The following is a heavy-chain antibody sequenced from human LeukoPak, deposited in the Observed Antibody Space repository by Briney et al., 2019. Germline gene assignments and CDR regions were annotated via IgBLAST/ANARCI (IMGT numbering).Heavy chain of an antibody. CDR1: GFTFSSYA. J-gene: IGHJ4*02. D-gene: IGHD6-19*01. CDR3: ARDRVAVAVKRGYFDY. V-gene: IGHV3-23*01. Sequence: QPGGSLRLSCAASGFTFSSYAMSWVRQAPGKGLEWVSSISGGGGSTYYADSVKGRFTISRDNSKNTLYLQMISLRAEDTAVYYCARDRVAVAVKRGYFDYWGQGTLVTVSS. CDR2: ISGGGGST.